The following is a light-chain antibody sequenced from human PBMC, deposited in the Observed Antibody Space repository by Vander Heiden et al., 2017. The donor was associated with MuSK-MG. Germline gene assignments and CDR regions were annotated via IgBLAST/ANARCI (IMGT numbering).Light chain of an antibody. V-gene: IGKV1-5*01. Sequence: DIQMTQSPSTLSASVGDRVTITCRASQSISSWLAWYQQRSGKAPKLLIYDASSLESGVSSRFSGSGYGTEFTLTISSRQPDDFAPYYCQQHKSYSPWTFGQGTKVEIK. CDR1: QSISSW. CDR3: QQHKSYSPWT. J-gene: IGKJ1*01. CDR2: DAS.